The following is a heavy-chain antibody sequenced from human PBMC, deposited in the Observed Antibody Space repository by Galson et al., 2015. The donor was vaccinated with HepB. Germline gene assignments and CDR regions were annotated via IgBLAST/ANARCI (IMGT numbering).Heavy chain of an antibody. V-gene: IGHV1-3*01. CDR1: KYTFTSYA. CDR2: INAGNGNT. Sequence: SVKVSCKASKYTFTSYAMHWVRQAPGQRLEWMGWINAGNGNTKYSQKFQGRVTITRDTSASTAYMELSSLRSEDTAVYYCARGRGRRWLLGRGFDYWGQGTLVTVSS. J-gene: IGHJ4*02. CDR3: ARGRGRRWLLGRGFDY. D-gene: IGHD3-22*01.